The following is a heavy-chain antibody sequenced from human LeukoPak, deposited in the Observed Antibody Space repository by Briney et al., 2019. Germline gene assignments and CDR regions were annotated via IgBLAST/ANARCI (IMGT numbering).Heavy chain of an antibody. D-gene: IGHD3-10*01. Sequence: GASVKVSCKASGGTFSSYAIIWVRQAPGQGLEWMGGIIPIFGTTNYAQKFQGGVTITTDESTSTAYMELSSLRSEDTAVYYCARGIVGGAGFYYYYMDVWGKGTTVTVSS. CDR1: GGTFSSYA. CDR2: IIPIFGTT. J-gene: IGHJ6*03. V-gene: IGHV1-69*05. CDR3: ARGIVGGAGFYYYYMDV.